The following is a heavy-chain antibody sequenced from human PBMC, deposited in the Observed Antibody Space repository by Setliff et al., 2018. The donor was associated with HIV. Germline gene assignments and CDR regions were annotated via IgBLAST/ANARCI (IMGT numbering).Heavy chain of an antibody. J-gene: IGHJ6*02. CDR2: IIPTLATP. Sequence: GASVKVSCKVSGGTFSTYSINWVRQAPGQGLEWMGGIIPTLATPNYAQKFQGRVTITADEPTSTAYLELSSLRSEDTAVYYCARDVDHMMDVWGQGTTVTVSS. V-gene: IGHV1-69*13. CDR1: GGTFSTYS. CDR3: ARDVDHMMDV.